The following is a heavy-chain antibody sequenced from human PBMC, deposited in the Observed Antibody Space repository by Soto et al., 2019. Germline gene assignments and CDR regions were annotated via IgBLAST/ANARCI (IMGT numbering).Heavy chain of an antibody. CDR3: ARGSGDYGTLLHWYLDL. D-gene: IGHD3-10*01. V-gene: IGHV3-30-3*01. CDR1: GFTFDSYA. J-gene: IGHJ2*01. Sequence: GGSLRLSCAASGFTFDSYAMDWVRQAPGKGLEWVSLISYDGSIRYYADSVKGRFTISRDNSKNTLYLQMNSLKSDDTAVYYCARGSGDYGTLLHWYLDLWGRGTLVTVSS. CDR2: ISYDGSIR.